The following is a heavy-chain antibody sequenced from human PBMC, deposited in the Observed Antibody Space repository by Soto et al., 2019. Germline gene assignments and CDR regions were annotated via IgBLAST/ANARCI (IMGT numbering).Heavy chain of an antibody. CDR2: ISGSGGST. CDR1: GFTFSDYY. J-gene: IGHJ6*02. V-gene: IGHV3-23*04. Sequence: VQLVESGGGLVKPGGSLRLSCAASGFTFSDYYMSWIRQAPGKGLEWVSAISGSGGSTYYADSVKGRFTISRDNSKNTLYLQMNSLRAEDTAVYYCAKGLYYGMDVWGQGTTVTVSS. CDR3: AKGLYYGMDV.